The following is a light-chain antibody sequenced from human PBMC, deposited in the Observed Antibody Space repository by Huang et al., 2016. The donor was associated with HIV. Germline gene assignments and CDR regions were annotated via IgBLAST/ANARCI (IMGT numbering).Light chain of an antibody. CDR3: QQSYSTPRVT. J-gene: IGKJ3*01. Sequence: DIQMTQSPSSLSAFVGDSVTITCRASQNIDIRLNWYQQKPGKAPKLLIYATSNLHKGVPSRFSGSGSGTDFILTINSLQPEDSATYSCQQSYSTPRVTFGPGTKIHI. CDR2: ATS. CDR1: QNIDIR. V-gene: IGKV1-39*01.